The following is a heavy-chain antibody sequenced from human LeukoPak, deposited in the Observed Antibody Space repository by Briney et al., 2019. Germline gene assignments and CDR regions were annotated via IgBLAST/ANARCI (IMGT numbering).Heavy chain of an antibody. V-gene: IGHV4-39*07. D-gene: IGHD6-13*01. J-gene: IGHJ4*02. CDR2: IYYSGST. CDR3: ARDSSSWPYNLDY. CDR1: GGSISSSSYY. Sequence: SETLSLTCTVSGGSISSSSYYWGWIRQPPGKGLERIGSIYYSGSTYYNPSLKSRVTISVDTSKNQFSLKLSSVTAADTAVYYCARDSSSWPYNLDYWGQGTLVTVSS.